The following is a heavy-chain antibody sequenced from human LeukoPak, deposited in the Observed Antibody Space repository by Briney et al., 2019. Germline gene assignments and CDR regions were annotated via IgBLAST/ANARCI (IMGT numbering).Heavy chain of an antibody. CDR1: GFTFSSYG. J-gene: IGHJ4*02. CDR2: IRYDGSNK. CDR3: AKDGCSSTRPTLECRYYFDY. V-gene: IGHV3-30*02. D-gene: IGHD2-2*01. Sequence: GGSLRLSCAASGFTFSSYGMHWVRQAPGKGLEWVAFIRYDGSNKYYADSVKGRFTISRDNSKNTLYLQMNSLRAEDPAVYYCAKDGCSSTRPTLECRYYFDYWGQGTLVTVSS.